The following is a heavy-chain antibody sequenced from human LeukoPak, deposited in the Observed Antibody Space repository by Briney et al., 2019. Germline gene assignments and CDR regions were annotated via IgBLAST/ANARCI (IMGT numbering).Heavy chain of an antibody. D-gene: IGHD7-27*01. CDR3: AKDRYRTGSYDAFDI. CDR1: GFTFDDYA. Sequence: GGSLRLSCAASGFTFDDYAMHWVRQAPGKGLEWVSGISWKSGTIGYADSVKGRFTISRDNAKNSLYLQMNSLRAEDTALYYCAKDRYRTGSYDAFDIWGQGTMVTVSS. V-gene: IGHV3-9*01. J-gene: IGHJ3*02. CDR2: ISWKSGTI.